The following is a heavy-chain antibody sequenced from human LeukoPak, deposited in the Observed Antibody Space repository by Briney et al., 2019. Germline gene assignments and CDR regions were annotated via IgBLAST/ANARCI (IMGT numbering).Heavy chain of an antibody. D-gene: IGHD3-3*02. CDR3: ARDSFIFYGMDV. CDR2: ISSSSSYI. CDR1: GFTFSSYA. Sequence: PGGSLRLSCAASGFTFSSYAMSWVRQAPGKGLEWVSSISSSSSYIYYADSVKGRFTISRDNAKNSLYLQMNSLRAEDTAVYYCARDSFIFYGMDVWGQGTTVTVSS. V-gene: IGHV3-21*01. J-gene: IGHJ6*02.